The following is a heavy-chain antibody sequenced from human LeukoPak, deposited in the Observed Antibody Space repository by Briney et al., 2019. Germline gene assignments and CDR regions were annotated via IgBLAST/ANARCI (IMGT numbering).Heavy chain of an antibody. D-gene: IGHD4-11*01. CDR1: GGSISSYY. J-gene: IGHJ4*02. V-gene: IGHV4-59*01. CDR3: ARVGSNYRFDY. Sequence: SETLSLTCTVSGGSISSYYWSWIRQPPGKGLEWIGYIYYSGSTNCNPSLKSRVTISVDTSKNQFSLKLSSVTAADTAVYYCARVGSNYRFDYWGQGTLVTVSS. CDR2: IYYSGST.